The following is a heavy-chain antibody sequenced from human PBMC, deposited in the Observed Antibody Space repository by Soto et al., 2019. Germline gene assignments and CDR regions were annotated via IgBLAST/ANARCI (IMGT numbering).Heavy chain of an antibody. D-gene: IGHD3-3*01. J-gene: IGHJ5*02. V-gene: IGHV4-30-2*01. Sequence: SETLSLTCAVSGGSISSGGYSWSWIRQPPGKGLEWIGYVYHSGSTYYNPSLKSRVTISVDRSKNQFSLKLSSVTAADTAVYYCARGRDYDFWGGPWWFDPWGQGTMVTVSS. CDR3: ARGRDYDFWGGPWWFDP. CDR2: VYHSGST. CDR1: GGSISSGGYS.